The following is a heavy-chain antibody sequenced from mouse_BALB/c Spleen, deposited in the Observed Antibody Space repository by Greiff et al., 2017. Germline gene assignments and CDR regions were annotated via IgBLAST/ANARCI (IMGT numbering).Heavy chain of an antibody. CDR2: ISNGGGST. D-gene: IGHD1-1*01. CDR3: ARHGITTVVGLYAMDY. CDR1: GFTFSSYT. Sequence: EVQVVESGGGLVQPGGSLKLSCAASGFTFSSYTMSWVRQTPEKRLEWVAYISNGGGSTYYPDTVKGRFTISRDNAKNTLYLQMSSLKSEDTAMYYCARHGITTVVGLYAMDYWGQGTSVTVSS. J-gene: IGHJ4*01. V-gene: IGHV5-12-2*01.